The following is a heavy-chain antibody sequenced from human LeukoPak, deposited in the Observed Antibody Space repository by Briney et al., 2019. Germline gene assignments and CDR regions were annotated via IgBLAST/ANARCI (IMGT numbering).Heavy chain of an antibody. V-gene: IGHV3-13*04. D-gene: IGHD6-13*01. CDR3: ARSPAPTRSSWLYFDY. CDR1: GFTFSNYD. J-gene: IGHJ4*02. Sequence: PWGSLRLSCASSGFTFSNYDMLWVRQAAGKGLEWVSAISTAGDTYYPGSEKGRFTISRDDSKNTLYLQMNSLRAEATAVYYCARSPAPTRSSWLYFDYWGQGTLVTVSS. CDR2: ISTAGDT.